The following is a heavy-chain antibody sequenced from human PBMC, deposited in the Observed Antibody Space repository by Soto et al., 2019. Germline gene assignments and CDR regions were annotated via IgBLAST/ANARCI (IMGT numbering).Heavy chain of an antibody. Sequence: SETLSLTCAVSGGSISSGGYSWSWIRQPPGKGLEWIGYIYHSGSTYYNPSLKSRVTISVDRSKNQFSLKLSSVTAADTAVYYCARECVGEDESCFDPWGQGTLVTVSS. CDR3: ARECVGEDESCFDP. CDR2: IYHSGST. CDR1: GGSISSGGYS. V-gene: IGHV4-30-2*01. D-gene: IGHD3-10*01. J-gene: IGHJ5*02.